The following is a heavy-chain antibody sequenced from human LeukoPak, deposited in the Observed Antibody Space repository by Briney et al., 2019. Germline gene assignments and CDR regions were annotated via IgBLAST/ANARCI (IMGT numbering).Heavy chain of an antibody. J-gene: IGHJ5*02. D-gene: IGHD3-10*01. CDR1: GGSFSGYY. V-gene: IGHV4-34*01. Sequence: SETLSLTCAVYGGSFSGYYWSWIRQPPGKGLEWIGEINHSGSTNYNPSLKSRVTISVDTSKNQFSLKLSSVTAEDTAVYYCARDGSDTGYNWFDPWGQGTLVTVSS. CDR2: INHSGST. CDR3: ARDGSDTGYNWFDP.